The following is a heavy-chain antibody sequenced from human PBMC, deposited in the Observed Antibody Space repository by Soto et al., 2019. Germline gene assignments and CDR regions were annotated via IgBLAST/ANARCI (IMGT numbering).Heavy chain of an antibody. CDR1: GFTFSSYA. CDR3: ARHYGDYAYYYYGMDV. CDR2: ISYDGSNK. J-gene: IGHJ6*02. D-gene: IGHD4-17*01. V-gene: IGHV3-30-3*01. Sequence: PGGSLRLSCAASGFTFSSYAMHCVRQAPGKGLEWVAVISYDGSNKYYADSVKGRFTISRDNSKNTLYLQVNSLRAEDTAVYYCARHYGDYAYYYYGMDVWGQGTTATVSS.